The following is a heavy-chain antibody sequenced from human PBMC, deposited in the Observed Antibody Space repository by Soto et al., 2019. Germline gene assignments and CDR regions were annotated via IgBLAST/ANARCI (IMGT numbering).Heavy chain of an antibody. J-gene: IGHJ3*02. CDR3: ASPMDSADAFDI. D-gene: IGHD5-18*01. Sequence: SETLSLTCTVSGGSIISGDYYWIWIRQPPGKGLEWIGYIYYSGSTYYNPSLKSRVTISVDTSKNQFSLKLSSVTAADTAVYYCASPMDSADAFDIWGQGTMVTVSS. V-gene: IGHV4-30-4*01. CDR2: IYYSGST. CDR1: GGSIISGDYY.